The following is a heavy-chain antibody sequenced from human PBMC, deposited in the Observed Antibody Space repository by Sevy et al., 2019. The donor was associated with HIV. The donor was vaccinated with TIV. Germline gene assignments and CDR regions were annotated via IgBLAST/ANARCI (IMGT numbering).Heavy chain of an antibody. CDR3: ARSDDYGDLLNAFDI. CDR1: GGTFSSYA. CDR2: INPIFGTA. V-gene: IGHV1-69*06. J-gene: IGHJ3*02. Sequence: ASVKVSCKASGGTFSSYAISSVRQAPGQGLEWMGGINPIFGTANYAQKFQGRVTITADKSTSTAYMELSSLKSEDTAVYYCARSDDYGDLLNAFDIWGQGTMVTVSS. D-gene: IGHD4-17*01.